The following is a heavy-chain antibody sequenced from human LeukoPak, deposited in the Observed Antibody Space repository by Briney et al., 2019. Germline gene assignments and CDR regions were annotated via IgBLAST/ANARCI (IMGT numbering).Heavy chain of an antibody. V-gene: IGHV3-13*01. CDR2: IGTSDDT. Sequence: PGGSLRLPCAASGFTFSSYDMHWVRQPPGKGLEWVSAIGTSDDTYYPDSVKGRFTISREDAKNSLYLQMNSLRAEDTAVYYCAKDSGNDSSGYYYGDLGYWGQGTLVTASS. CDR3: AKDSGNDSSGYYYGDLGY. CDR1: GFTFSSYD. D-gene: IGHD3-22*01. J-gene: IGHJ4*02.